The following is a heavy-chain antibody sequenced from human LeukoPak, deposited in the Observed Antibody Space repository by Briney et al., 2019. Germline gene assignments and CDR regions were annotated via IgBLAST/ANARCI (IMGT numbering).Heavy chain of an antibody. CDR2: IKQDGSEK. J-gene: IGHJ4*02. CDR1: GFTFSDYW. Sequence: GGSLRLSCAASGFTFSDYWMSWVRQAPGKGLEWVANIKQDGSEKYYVDSVKGRFTISRDNAKNSLYLQMNSLRAEDTAVYYCAREGYYDYVWGSYLLNWGQGTLVTVSS. CDR3: AREGYYDYVWGSYLLN. D-gene: IGHD3-16*02. V-gene: IGHV3-7*01.